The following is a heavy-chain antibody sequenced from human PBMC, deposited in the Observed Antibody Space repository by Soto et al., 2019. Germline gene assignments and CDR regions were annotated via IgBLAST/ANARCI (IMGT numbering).Heavy chain of an antibody. CDR3: ARDKLTGLFDY. V-gene: IGHV4-34*01. CDR1: GGSFSGYY. CDR2: INHSGST. Sequence: TSETLSLTCAVYGGSFSGYYWTWIRQPPGTGLERIGEINHSGSTNYNPSLKSRVTISVDTSKNQFSLKLTSVTAADTAVYYCARDKLTGLFDYWGQGTLVT. J-gene: IGHJ4*02. D-gene: IGHD2-8*02.